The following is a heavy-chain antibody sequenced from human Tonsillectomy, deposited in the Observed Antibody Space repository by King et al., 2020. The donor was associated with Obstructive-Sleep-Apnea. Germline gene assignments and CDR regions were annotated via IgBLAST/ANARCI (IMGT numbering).Heavy chain of an antibody. D-gene: IGHD1-26*01. V-gene: IGHV5-10-1*01. Sequence: VQLVESGAEVKKPGESLRISCKGSGYSFTSYWISWVRQMPGKGLEWVGRIDPSDSYTNYSPSFQGHVTISADNSISTAYLQWSSLKASDTAMYYCARHRRGSNWFDPWGQGTLVTVSS. CDR1: GYSFTSYW. CDR2: IDPSDSYT. CDR3: ARHRRGSNWFDP. J-gene: IGHJ5*02.